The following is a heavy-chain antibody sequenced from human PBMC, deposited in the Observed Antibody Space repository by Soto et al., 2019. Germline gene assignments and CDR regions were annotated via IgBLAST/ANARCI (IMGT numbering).Heavy chain of an antibody. Sequence: SETLSLTCAVYGGSFSGHYWSWIRQPPGKGLTWIGQVNDSGSTKYNPSLKSRVTISLDTSKKQFSLTLTSVTAADTAVYYCVHSPNVAVDHWGHGTLVTVSS. CDR3: VHSPNVAVDH. V-gene: IGHV4-34*01. CDR2: VNDSGST. CDR1: GGSFSGHY. D-gene: IGHD2-15*01. J-gene: IGHJ4*01.